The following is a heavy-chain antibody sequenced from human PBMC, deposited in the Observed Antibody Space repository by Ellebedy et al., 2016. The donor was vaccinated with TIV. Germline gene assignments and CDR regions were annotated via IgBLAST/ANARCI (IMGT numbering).Heavy chain of an antibody. V-gene: IGHV3-7*01. Sequence: GESLKISCAASGFTXSSYWLXWVRXPPGGRLEGVANIKQDGIEKYYVDSVKGRFTISRDNAKDSLDLQMDSLRVEDTAVYYCARRGADWYLDHWGRGTLVTVSS. D-gene: IGHD3-16*01. CDR2: IKQDGIEK. CDR1: GFTXSSYW. CDR3: ARRGADWYLDH. J-gene: IGHJ2*01.